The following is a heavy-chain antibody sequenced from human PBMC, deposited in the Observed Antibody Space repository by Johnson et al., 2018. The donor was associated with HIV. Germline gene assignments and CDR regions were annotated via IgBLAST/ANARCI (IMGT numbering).Heavy chain of an antibody. CDR2: INWNGGST. CDR3: TRDRDGVGVS. J-gene: IGHJ3*01. V-gene: IGHV3-20*04. D-gene: IGHD3-10*01. Sequence: VQLVESGGGLVKPGGSLRVSCAASGFIFDDYAMSWVRQAPGKGLEWVSGINWNGGSTGYADSVKGRFTVSRDDSKNSVYLQMSSLKTEDTAVYYCTRDRDGVGVSWGQGTMVTVSS. CDR1: GFIFDDYA.